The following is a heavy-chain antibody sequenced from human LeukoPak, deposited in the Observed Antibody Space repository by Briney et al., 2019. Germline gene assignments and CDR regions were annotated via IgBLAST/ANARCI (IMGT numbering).Heavy chain of an antibody. J-gene: IGHJ4*02. CDR1: GGSITTTNW. Sequence: SETLSLTCAVSGGSITTTNWWSWVRQPPGKGLEWIGEVHLSGATNYNPSLESRVSMSIDKSKNHLSLEVTSVTAADTAIYYCTRESGAFSPFGFWGQGTLLTVPS. D-gene: IGHD1-26*01. CDR3: TRESGAFSPFGF. V-gene: IGHV4-4*02. CDR2: VHLSGAT.